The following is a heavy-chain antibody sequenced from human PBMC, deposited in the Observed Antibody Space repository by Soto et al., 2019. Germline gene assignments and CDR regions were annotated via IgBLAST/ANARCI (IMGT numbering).Heavy chain of an antibody. CDR3: ARSQGSSTSLEIYYYYYYGMDV. CDR2: IIPISGTA. D-gene: IGHD2-2*01. V-gene: IGHV1-69*01. Sequence: QVQLVQSGAEVTKPGSSVKVSCKASGGTFSSYAISWVRQAPGQGLEWMGGIIPISGTANYAQKFQGRVTITADESTSTADMALSSLRSEDTAVYYCARSQGSSTSLEIYYYYYYGMDVWGQGTTVTVSS. CDR1: GGTFSSYA. J-gene: IGHJ6*02.